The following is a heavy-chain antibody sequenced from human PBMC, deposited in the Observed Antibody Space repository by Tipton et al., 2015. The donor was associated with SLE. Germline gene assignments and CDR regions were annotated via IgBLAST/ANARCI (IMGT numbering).Heavy chain of an antibody. Sequence: SLRLSCAASGFTFSSYAMHWVRPAPGKGLEWVAVISYDGSNKYYADSVKGRFTISRDNSKNTLYLQMNSLRAEDTAVYYCARDIEAYCGGDCYPRYFQHWGQGTLVTVSS. J-gene: IGHJ1*01. V-gene: IGHV3-30*04. CDR1: GFTFSSYA. D-gene: IGHD2-21*01. CDR2: ISYDGSNK. CDR3: ARDIEAYCGGDCYPRYFQH.